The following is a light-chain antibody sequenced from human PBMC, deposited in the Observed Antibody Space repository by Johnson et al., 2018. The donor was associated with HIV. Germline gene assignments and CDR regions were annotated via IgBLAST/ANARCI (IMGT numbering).Light chain of an antibody. J-gene: IGLJ1*01. CDR2: DNN. CDR1: SSNIGNNY. CDR3: GTWDSSLSVGV. Sequence: QSVLTQPPSVSAAPGQKVTISCSGSSSNIGNNYVSWYQQLPRTAPKLLIYDNNKRPSGIPDRFSASKSGTSATLDITGLQTGDEADYYCGTWDSSLSVGVFGTGTKVTVL. V-gene: IGLV1-51*01.